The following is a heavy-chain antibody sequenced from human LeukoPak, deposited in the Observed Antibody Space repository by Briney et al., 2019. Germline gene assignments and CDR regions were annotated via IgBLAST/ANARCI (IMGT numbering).Heavy chain of an antibody. CDR3: ARDHLLDWYYYYIDV. Sequence: PGGSLRLSCAASGFTFDDYGMSWVRQAPGKGLEWVSDINWNGGSTSYADSVKGRFTISRDNAKNSPYLQMNSLRAEDTALYYCARDHLLDWYYYYIDVWGKGTTVTVSS. CDR1: GFTFDDYG. CDR2: INWNGGST. D-gene: IGHD3/OR15-3a*01. V-gene: IGHV3-20*04. J-gene: IGHJ6*03.